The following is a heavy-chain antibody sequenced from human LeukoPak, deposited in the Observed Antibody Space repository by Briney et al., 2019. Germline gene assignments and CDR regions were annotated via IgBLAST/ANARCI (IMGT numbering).Heavy chain of an antibody. Sequence: SVKVSCKASGGTFSSYAISWVRQAPGQGLELMGGTIPIFGTANYAQKFQGRVTITADESTSTAYMELSSLRSEDTAVYYCARDGGDYVWGSPPGDYYYGMDVWGKGTTVTVSS. D-gene: IGHD3-16*01. CDR2: TIPIFGTA. CDR1: GGTFSSYA. J-gene: IGHJ6*04. CDR3: ARDGGDYVWGSPPGDYYYGMDV. V-gene: IGHV1-69*13.